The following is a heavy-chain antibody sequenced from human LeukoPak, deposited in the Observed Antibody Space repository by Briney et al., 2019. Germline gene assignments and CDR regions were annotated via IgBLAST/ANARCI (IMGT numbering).Heavy chain of an antibody. CDR2: MRYDRNNI. Sequence: GGSLRLSCTGSGFPFSSYGMHWVRQSPGRGLEWVAFMRYDRNNIYYADSVKGRFTIAREDSHSTVYLHMNDLRPDDAAVYFCAKVLNTGVMNYFVSWGQGALV. V-gene: IGHV3-30*02. D-gene: IGHD2-21*01. J-gene: IGHJ4*02. CDR1: GFPFSSYG. CDR3: AKVLNTGVMNYFVS.